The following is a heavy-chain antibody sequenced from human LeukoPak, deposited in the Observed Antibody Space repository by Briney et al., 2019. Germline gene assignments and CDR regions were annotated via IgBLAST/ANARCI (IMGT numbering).Heavy chain of an antibody. V-gene: IGHV4-59*01. Sequence: SETLSLTCTVSGGSISSYYWSWIQQPPGKGLEWIGYIYYSGSTNYNPSLKSRVTISVDTSKNQFSLKLSSVTAADTAVYYCARAGVSCGSTSCYYYYGMDVWGKGTTVTVSS. D-gene: IGHD2-2*01. J-gene: IGHJ6*04. CDR1: GGSISSYY. CDR3: ARAGVSCGSTSCYYYYGMDV. CDR2: IYYSGST.